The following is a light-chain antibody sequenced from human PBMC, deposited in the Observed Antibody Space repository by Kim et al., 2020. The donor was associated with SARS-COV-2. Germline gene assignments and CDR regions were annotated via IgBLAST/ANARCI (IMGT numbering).Light chain of an antibody. CDR3: QHYDDSPSFT. CDR1: QDIGNN. J-gene: IGKJ3*01. Sequence: SSLSAFVGEKVTITCQSSQDIGNNLNWYQQRPGKAPKLLIYEAGNPLRLTRSGSGTHFTLSISSLQPDDVAVYYCQHYDDSPSFTFGPGTKVDIK. V-gene: IGKV1-33*01. CDR2: EAG.